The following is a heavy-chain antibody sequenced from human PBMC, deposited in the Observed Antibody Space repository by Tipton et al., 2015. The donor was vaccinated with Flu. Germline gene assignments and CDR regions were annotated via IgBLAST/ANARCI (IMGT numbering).Heavy chain of an antibody. J-gene: IGHJ5*02. Sequence: TLSLTCTVSGDSISSGGFYWSWVRQPAGKGLEWIGNIFHTGSTYHNPSLKSRVTISINTSKNQFSLKVFSVTAADTAVYYCARRDYSNYVSDPKNWFDPWGQGILVTVSS. V-gene: IGHV4-61*09. CDR1: GDSISSGGFY. CDR3: ARRDYSNYVSDPKNWFDP. D-gene: IGHD4-11*01. CDR2: IFHTGST.